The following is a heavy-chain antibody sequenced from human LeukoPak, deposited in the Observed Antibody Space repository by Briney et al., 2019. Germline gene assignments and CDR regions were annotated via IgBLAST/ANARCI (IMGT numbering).Heavy chain of an antibody. CDR3: ATNRPVGGAYWGSFDI. J-gene: IGHJ3*02. V-gene: IGHV4-59*01. CDR1: GGSIISYY. CDR2: FHNTGGT. Sequence: KPSETLSLTCSVSGGSIISYYWSWIRQPPGKGLEGIGYFHNTGGTNYNPYVKSRVSISVDTSKNQVSLKMTSVTAADTAVYYCATNRPVGGAYWGSFDIWGQGTLVTVSS. D-gene: IGHD2-8*02.